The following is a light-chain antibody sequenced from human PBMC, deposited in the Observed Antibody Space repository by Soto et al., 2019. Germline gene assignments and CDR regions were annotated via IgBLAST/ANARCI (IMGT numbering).Light chain of an antibody. CDR2: GAS. Sequence: EIVMTQSPATLSVSPGGRATLSCRASQSVSSNLAWYQQKPGQAPRLVMYGASTSATGIPDRFSGSGSGTEFTLTISSLQSEDFAVYYCQQHNNWPPWTFGQGTKVEIK. J-gene: IGKJ1*01. CDR3: QQHNNWPPWT. V-gene: IGKV3-15*01. CDR1: QSVSSN.